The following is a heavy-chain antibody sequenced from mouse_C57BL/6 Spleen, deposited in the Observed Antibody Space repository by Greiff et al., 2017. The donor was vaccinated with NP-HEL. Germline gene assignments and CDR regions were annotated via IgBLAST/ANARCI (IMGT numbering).Heavy chain of an antibody. V-gene: IGHV1-52*01. CDR3: ARDIDYGSFFDY. CDR2: IDPSDSET. D-gene: IGHD1-1*01. Sequence: QVQLQQPGAELVRPGSSVKLSCKASGYTFTSYWMDWVKQRPIQGLEWIGNIDPSDSETHYNQKFKDKATLTVDKSSSTAYMQLSSLTSEDSAVYYCARDIDYGSFFDYWGQGTTLTVSS. J-gene: IGHJ2*01. CDR1: GYTFTSYW.